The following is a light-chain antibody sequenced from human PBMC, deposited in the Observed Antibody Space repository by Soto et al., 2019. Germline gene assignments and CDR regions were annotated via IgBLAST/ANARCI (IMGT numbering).Light chain of an antibody. CDR1: SSDVGGYNY. V-gene: IGLV2-8*01. Sequence: QSAPTQPPSASGSPGQSATISCTGTSSDVGGYNYVSWYQQYPGKAPKLMIYEVSKRPSGVPDRFSGSKSGNTASLTVSGLQADDAADYYCSSYAGSSTWVFGGGTKLTVL. J-gene: IGLJ3*02. CDR2: EVS. CDR3: SSYAGSSTWV.